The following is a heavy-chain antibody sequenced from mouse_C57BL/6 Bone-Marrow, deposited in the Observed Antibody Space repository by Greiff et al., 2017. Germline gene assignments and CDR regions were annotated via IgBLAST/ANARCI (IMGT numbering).Heavy chain of an antibody. CDR1: GYTFTSYW. CDR2: IDPSDSYT. V-gene: IGHV1-69*01. J-gene: IGHJ2*01. Sequence: QVQLQQPGAELVMPGASVKLSCKASGYTFTSYWMHWVKQRPGQGLEWIGEIDPSDSYTNYNQKFKGKSTLAVDKSSSTAYMQLRSVPYEDSAVSYSARSVFEGDPHWGQSTPLT. CDR3: ARSVFEGDPH. D-gene: IGHD2-13*01.